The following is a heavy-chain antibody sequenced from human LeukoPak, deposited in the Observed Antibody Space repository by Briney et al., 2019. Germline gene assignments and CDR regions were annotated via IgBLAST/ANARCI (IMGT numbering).Heavy chain of an antibody. D-gene: IGHD3-22*01. CDR3: ARDRLYYNSSGYDY. CDR2: IKQDGSEK. Sequence: GGSLRLSCAASGFTFSSYWMSWVRQAPGEGLEWVANIKQDGSEKYYVDSVKGRFTISRDNAKNSLYLQMNSLRAEDTAVYYCARDRLYYNSSGYDYWGQGTLVTVSS. CDR1: GFTFSSYW. V-gene: IGHV3-7*01. J-gene: IGHJ4*02.